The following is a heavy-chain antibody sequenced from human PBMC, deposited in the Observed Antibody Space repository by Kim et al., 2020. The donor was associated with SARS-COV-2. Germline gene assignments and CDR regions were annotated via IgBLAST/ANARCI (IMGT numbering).Heavy chain of an antibody. J-gene: IGHJ6*02. D-gene: IGHD6-25*01. V-gene: IGHV3-53*04. CDR1: GFTVSSNY. Sequence: GGSLRLSCAASGFTVSSNYMSWVRQAPGKGLEWVSVIYSGGSTYYADTAKGRFTISRHNSKNTLYLQMNSLRAEDTAVYYCARGLSDYYYGIDVWGQGATVTVSS. CDR3: ARGLSDYYYGIDV. CDR2: IYSGGST.